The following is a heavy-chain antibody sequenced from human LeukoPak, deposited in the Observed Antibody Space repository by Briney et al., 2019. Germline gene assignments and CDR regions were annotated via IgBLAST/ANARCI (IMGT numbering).Heavy chain of an antibody. V-gene: IGHV3-15*01. J-gene: IGHJ6*03. CDR2: IKSKTDGGTT. Sequence: GWSLRLSCAASGFTFSNAWMSWVRQAPGKGLEWVGRIKSKTDGGTTDYAAPVKGRFTISRDDSKNTLYLQMNSLKTEDTAVYYCTTDQRGYYDFWSGYYTGNYMDVWGKGTTVTVSS. CDR1: GFTFSNAW. CDR3: TTDQRGYYDFWSGYYTGNYMDV. D-gene: IGHD3-3*01.